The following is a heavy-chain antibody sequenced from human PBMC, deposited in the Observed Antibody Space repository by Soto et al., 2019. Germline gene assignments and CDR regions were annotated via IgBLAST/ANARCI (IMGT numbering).Heavy chain of an antibody. CDR1: GYTFNGYY. CDR2: INPNSGDT. V-gene: IGHV1-2*02. J-gene: IGHJ6*02. D-gene: IGHD1-26*01. Sequence: DSEKVTCKTSGYTFNGYYVHWVRQAPGQGLERMGWINPNSGDTYLAQSFQGRVTMNRDTSIGTAYIELRGLTSDDTAEYYCAKGGAIVAAGTRVYLYNAMDVWGQGTTVTVSS. CDR3: AKGGAIVAAGTRVYLYNAMDV.